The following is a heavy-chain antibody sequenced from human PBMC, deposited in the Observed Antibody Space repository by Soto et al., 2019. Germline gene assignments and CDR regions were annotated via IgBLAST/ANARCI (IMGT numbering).Heavy chain of an antibody. V-gene: IGHV3-23*01. J-gene: IGHJ6*02. Sequence: EVQLLESGGGLVQPGGSLRLSCAASGFPLSTYGMTWVHQAPGKGLEWVSAITGTGGSTYYVDSVKGRFTASRDNSKNMLYLQVNSLRAEDTAVYFCARIRGYYYGLDVWGQGTTVTVSS. CDR2: ITGTGGST. CDR1: GFPLSTYG. CDR3: ARIRGYYYGLDV.